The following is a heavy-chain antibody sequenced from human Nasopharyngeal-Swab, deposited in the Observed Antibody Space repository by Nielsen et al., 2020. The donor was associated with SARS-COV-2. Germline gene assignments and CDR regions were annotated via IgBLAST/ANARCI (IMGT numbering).Heavy chain of an antibody. Sequence: LSCAASGFTFSSYDMHWVRQATGKSLEWVSGIHSAGDTYYPGSVKGRFTISRENAKNSLYLQMNSLRAEDTAVYYCARATSNGWYIYYFDYWGLGTLVTVSS. CDR3: ARATSNGWYIYYFDY. CDR1: GFTFSSYD. D-gene: IGHD6-19*01. V-gene: IGHV3-13*01. CDR2: IHSAGDT. J-gene: IGHJ4*02.